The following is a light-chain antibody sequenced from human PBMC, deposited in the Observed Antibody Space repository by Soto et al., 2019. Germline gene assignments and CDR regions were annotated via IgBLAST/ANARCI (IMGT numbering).Light chain of an antibody. CDR1: QSISSY. CDR2: AAS. J-gene: IGKJ4*01. V-gene: IGKV1-39*01. Sequence: DIQMTQSPSSLSASVGDRVTITCRASQSISSYLNWYQQKPGKAPNLLIYAASSLQSGVPSRFSGSGSGTDFTRTITSLQPEDFATYYCQQSYSTPPAFGGGTKVEIK. CDR3: QQSYSTPPA.